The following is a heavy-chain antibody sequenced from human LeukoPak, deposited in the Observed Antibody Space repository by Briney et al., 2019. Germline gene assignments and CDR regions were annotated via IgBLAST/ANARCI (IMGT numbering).Heavy chain of an antibody. CDR2: IHYSGSS. Sequence: SETLSLTRTVSGGXISSYYCTWIRQPPGKGLEWSGYIHYSGSSRSHPSLNSRVTMSVDTSKSQFSLKLTSVTAADTAVYYCARGRRTAGVTDFDYWGQGNLVSVSS. J-gene: IGHJ4*02. D-gene: IGHD2-21*02. CDR1: GGXISSYY. CDR3: ARGRRTAGVTDFDY. V-gene: IGHV4-59*01.